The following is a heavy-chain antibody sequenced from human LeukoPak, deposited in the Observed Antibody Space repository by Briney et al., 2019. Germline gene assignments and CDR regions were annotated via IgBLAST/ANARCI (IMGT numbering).Heavy chain of an antibody. J-gene: IGHJ5*02. CDR3: ARDDSSTRYGCFDP. D-gene: IGHD6-13*01. Sequence: RGSLRLSCVASGFTLCSYAVHWVRQARGEGLVWEAVISYDGRNKYYADSVKGRFTISRDKSKNTLYLQINSLRTEDTAVYYCARDDSSTRYGCFDPWGQGTLVTVSS. CDR2: ISYDGRNK. CDR1: GFTLCSYA. V-gene: IGHV3-30*04.